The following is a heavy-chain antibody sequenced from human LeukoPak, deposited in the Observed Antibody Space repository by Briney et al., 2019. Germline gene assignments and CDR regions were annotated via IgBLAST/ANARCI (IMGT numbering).Heavy chain of an antibody. J-gene: IGHJ4*02. CDR3: ARVTHYFASGSLAIYYFDY. CDR2: INYDGSST. D-gene: IGHD3-10*01. V-gene: IGHV3-74*01. CDR1: GFTFNNYS. Sequence: GGSLRLSCAASGFTFNNYSMHWVRQAPGKGLVWVSRINYDGSSTTYADSVKGRFTISRDNAKNTLYMQMNRLRAEDTAVYYCARVTHYFASGSLAIYYFDYWGQGTLVTVS.